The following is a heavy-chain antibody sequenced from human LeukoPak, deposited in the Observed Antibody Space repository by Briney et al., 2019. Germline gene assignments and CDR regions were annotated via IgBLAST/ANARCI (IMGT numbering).Heavy chain of an antibody. V-gene: IGHV4-31*03. CDR2: IHYSGST. CDR1: GGSISSGGYY. Sequence: SETLSLTCTVSGGSISSGGYYWSWIRQHPGKGLEWIGYIHYSGSTYYNPSLKSRVTISVDTSKNQFSLKLSSVTAADTAVYYCARARRLTMVRGVIDWFDPWGQGTLVTVSS. J-gene: IGHJ5*02. CDR3: ARARRLTMVRGVIDWFDP. D-gene: IGHD3-10*01.